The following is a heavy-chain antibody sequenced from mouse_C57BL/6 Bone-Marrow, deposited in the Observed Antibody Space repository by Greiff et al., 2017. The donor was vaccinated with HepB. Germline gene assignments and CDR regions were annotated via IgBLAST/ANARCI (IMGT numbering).Heavy chain of an antibody. CDR2: IDPSDSYT. CDR1: GYTFTSYW. CDR3: ARDYGNSVDY. J-gene: IGHJ2*01. Sequence: QVQLKQPGAELVRPGTSVKLSCKASGYTFTSYWMHWVKQRPGQGLEWIGVIDPSDSYTNYNQKFKGKATLTVDTSSSTAYMQLSSLTSEDSAVYYCARDYGNSVDYWGQGTTLTVSS. V-gene: IGHV1-59*01. D-gene: IGHD2-1*01.